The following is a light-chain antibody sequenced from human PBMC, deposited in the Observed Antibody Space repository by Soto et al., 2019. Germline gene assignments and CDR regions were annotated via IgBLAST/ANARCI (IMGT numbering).Light chain of an antibody. CDR2: KAS. CDR3: QQYNSYPLT. J-gene: IGKJ4*01. V-gene: IGKV1-5*03. Sequence: DIQMTQSPSTLSASVGDRVTITCRASQSISSWLAWYQQKPGKAPKLLIYKASSLESGVSSRFSGSGSGTECTLTISSLQPDDFATYYCQQYNSYPLTFGGGTKVEIK. CDR1: QSISSW.